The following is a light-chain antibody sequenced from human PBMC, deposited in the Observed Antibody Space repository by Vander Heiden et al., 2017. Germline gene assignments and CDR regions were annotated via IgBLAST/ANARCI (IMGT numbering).Light chain of an antibody. J-gene: IGKJ2*01. V-gene: IGKV3-11*01. CDR1: PTVSSC. CDR3: QQRSNWPMYT. CDR2: DAS. Sequence: DILFTQSPPTLSLSPGARATLASRASPTVSSCLAWYQQKPGQAPRLLIYDASNRATSIPARFSGSGSWTDFTLTISSLEPEDFAVYYCQQRSNWPMYTFGQGTKLEIK.